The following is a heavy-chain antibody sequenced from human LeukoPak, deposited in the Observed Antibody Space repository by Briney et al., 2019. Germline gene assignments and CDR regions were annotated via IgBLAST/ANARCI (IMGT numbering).Heavy chain of an antibody. CDR1: GGTFSSYA. J-gene: IGHJ4*02. D-gene: IGHD3-10*01. CDR3: ARGLDYYGSGSYLND. V-gene: IGHV1-69*05. Sequence: SVKVSCKASGGTFSSYAISWVRQAPGQGFEWMGRIIPIFGTANYAQKFQGRVTITTDESTSTAYMELSSLRSEDTAVYYCARGLDYYGSGSYLNDWGQGTLVTVSS. CDR2: IIPIFGTA.